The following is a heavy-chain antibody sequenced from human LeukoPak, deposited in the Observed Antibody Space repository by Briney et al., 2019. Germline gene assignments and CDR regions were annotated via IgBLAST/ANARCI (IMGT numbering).Heavy chain of an antibody. CDR3: ARGTTMVRGPNYFDY. Sequence: ASVKVSCTSSGGTFTSYTISWVRQAPGQGLERMGGIIPMFLTANYAQKFQGRVTITTDESTSTAYMELISLRSEDTAVYYCARGTTMVRGPNYFDYWGQGTLVTVSS. J-gene: IGHJ4*02. CDR1: GGTFTSYT. D-gene: IGHD3-10*01. CDR2: IIPMFLTA. V-gene: IGHV1-69*05.